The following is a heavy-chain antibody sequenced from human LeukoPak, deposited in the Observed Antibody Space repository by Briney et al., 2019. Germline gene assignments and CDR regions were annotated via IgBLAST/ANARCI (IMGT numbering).Heavy chain of an antibody. CDR2: IWYDESNK. V-gene: IGHV3-33*01. J-gene: IGHJ6*03. CDR3: AASLGNGRYYYYYLDA. Sequence: PGGSLRLSCAASGFTFSGYAMHRVRQAPGKGLEWVAVIWYDESNKYYTDSVKGRFTISRDNSKNTLYLQMNTVRPEDTAVYYCAASLGNGRYYYYYLDAWGRGTTVTVSS. D-gene: IGHD2-8*01. CDR1: GFTFSGYA.